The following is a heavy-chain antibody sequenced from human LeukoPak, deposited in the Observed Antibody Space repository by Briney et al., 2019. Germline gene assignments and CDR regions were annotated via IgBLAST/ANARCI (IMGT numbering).Heavy chain of an antibody. CDR1: GGTFSSRYG. Sequence: SVKVSCKASGGTFSSRYGISWVRQAPGQGLEWMGRIVPFLLTAYYEQKFQGRVTITADKSTDTVYMELSNLRSEDTAVYYCAREGLDESRQIYYYGMDVWGQGTTVTVSS. J-gene: IGHJ6*02. D-gene: IGHD3-22*01. V-gene: IGHV1-69*04. CDR3: AREGLDESRQIYYYGMDV. CDR2: IVPFLLTA.